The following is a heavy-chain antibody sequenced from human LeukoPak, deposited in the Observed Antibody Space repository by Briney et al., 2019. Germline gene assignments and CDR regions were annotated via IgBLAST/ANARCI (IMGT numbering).Heavy chain of an antibody. D-gene: IGHD3-10*01. CDR2: INHSGST. Sequence: KPSETLSLTCAVYGGSFSGYYWSWIRQPPGKGLEWIGEINHSGSTNYNPSLKSRVTISVDTSKNQFSLKLSSVTAADTAVYYCARGDYGSGVYGMDAWGQGTTVTVSS. V-gene: IGHV4-34*01. CDR1: GGSFSGYY. CDR3: ARGDYGSGVYGMDA. J-gene: IGHJ6*02.